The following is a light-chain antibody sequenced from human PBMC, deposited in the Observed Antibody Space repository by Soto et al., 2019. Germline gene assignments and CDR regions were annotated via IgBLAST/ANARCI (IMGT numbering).Light chain of an antibody. Sequence: ESVLTQSPGTLSLSPGERATLSWRAIQSVSSNYLSWYQQKPAQAPMLLIYCASSRATGIPDRFSGSGSGKDFTLTISRLEPEAFVVYYRQQYGSXLFTVGPGT. J-gene: IGKJ3*01. CDR2: CAS. CDR3: QQYGSXLFT. V-gene: IGKV3-20*01. CDR1: QSVSSNY.